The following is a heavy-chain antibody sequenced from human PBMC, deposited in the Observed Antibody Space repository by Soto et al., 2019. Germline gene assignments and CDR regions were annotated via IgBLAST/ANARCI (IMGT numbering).Heavy chain of an antibody. V-gene: IGHV1-3*01. CDR2: INAGNGNT. CDR3: ARVVGIAVDDC. CDR1: GYTFTSYA. J-gene: IGHJ4*02. D-gene: IGHD6-19*01. Sequence: QVQLVQSGAEVKKPGASVKVSCKASGYTFTSYAMHWVRQAPGQRLEWMGWINAGNGNTKYSPKFQGRVTITRDTSASTAYMELSSLRSEDTAVYYCARVVGIAVDDCWGQGTLVTVSS.